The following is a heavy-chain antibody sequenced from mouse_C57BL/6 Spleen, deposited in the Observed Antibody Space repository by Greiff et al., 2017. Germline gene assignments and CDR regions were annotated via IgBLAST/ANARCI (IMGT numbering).Heavy chain of an antibody. V-gene: IGHV1-50*01. CDR3: ARFHYGNTRFAY. CDR1: GYTFTSYW. J-gene: IGHJ3*01. CDR2: IDPSDSYT. D-gene: IGHD2-1*01. Sequence: QVQLQQPGAELVKPGASVKLSCKASGYTFTSYWMQWVKQRPGQGLEWIGEIDPSDSYTNYNQKFKGKATLTVDTSSSTAYMQLSSLTSEDSAVDYCARFHYGNTRFAYWGQGTLVTVSA.